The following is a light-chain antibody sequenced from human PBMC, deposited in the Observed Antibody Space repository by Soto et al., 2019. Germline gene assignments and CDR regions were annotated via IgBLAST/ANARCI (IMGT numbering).Light chain of an antibody. CDR1: SSDVGSYNL. CDR3: CSYAGSSTLV. J-gene: IGLJ1*01. V-gene: IGLV2-23*02. CDR2: EVS. Sequence: QSVLTQPVSVSGSPGQSITISCTGTSSDVGSYNLVSWYQHHPGKAPKLMIYEVSKRPSGVSNRFSGSKSGNTASLTISGLQAEDEADYYCCSYAGSSTLVFGTGTKVTVL.